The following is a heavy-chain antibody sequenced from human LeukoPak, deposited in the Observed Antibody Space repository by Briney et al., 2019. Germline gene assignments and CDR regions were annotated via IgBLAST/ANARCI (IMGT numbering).Heavy chain of an antibody. D-gene: IGHD2-8*01. CDR2: INPSGGST. J-gene: IGHJ6*02. Sequence: ASVKVSCKASGYNSISYYMHWVRQAPGQGLEWMGIINPSGGSTSYAQKFQDRVTMSRDTSTSTVYMELSSLKSEDTAVYYCAREDVVLVDAVRYYYYGMDVWGQGTTVTVSS. CDR1: GYNSISYY. CDR3: AREDVVLVDAVRYYYYGMDV. V-gene: IGHV1-46*01.